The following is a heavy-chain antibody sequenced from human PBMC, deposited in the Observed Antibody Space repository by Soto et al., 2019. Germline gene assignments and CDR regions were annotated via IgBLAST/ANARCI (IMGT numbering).Heavy chain of an antibody. D-gene: IGHD3-22*01. J-gene: IGHJ3*02. CDR2: IYYSGST. CDR1: GGSISSYY. CDR3: ARDQYYYDSSGHGAFDI. V-gene: IGHV4-59*01. Sequence: TVSGGSISSYYWSWIRQPPGKGLEWIGYIYYSGSTNYNPSLKSRVTISVDTSKNQFSLKLSSVTAADTAVYYCARDQYYYDSSGHGAFDIWGQGTMVTVSS.